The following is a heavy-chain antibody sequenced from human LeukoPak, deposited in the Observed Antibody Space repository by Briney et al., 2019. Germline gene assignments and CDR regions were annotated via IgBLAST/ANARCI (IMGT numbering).Heavy chain of an antibody. CDR1: GFTFSSYA. Sequence: GGSLRLSCAASGFTFSSYAMSWVRQAPGKGLEWVSAISGGGDSTYYVDSVKGRFTTSRDNSKNTLYLQMNSLRAEDTAVYYCAKGSSSGRPYYFDYWGQGALVTVSS. D-gene: IGHD6-19*01. CDR3: AKGSSSGRPYYFDY. V-gene: IGHV3-23*01. CDR2: ISGGGDST. J-gene: IGHJ4*02.